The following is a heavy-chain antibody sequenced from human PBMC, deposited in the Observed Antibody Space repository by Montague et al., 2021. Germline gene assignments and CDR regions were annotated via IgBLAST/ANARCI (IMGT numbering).Heavy chain of an antibody. J-gene: IGHJ4*02. V-gene: IGHV4-34*01. CDR3: ARRSRHKSPVDY. Sequence: SETLSLTCAVSGGSFSAYYWDWIRQPPGKGLEWIGEIHHSGITYYNPSLNSRLTISLDTSKNQFSLKLNSVTAADTAVYFCARRSRHKSPVDYWGQGTLVTVSS. CDR1: GGSFSAYY. CDR2: IHHSGIT.